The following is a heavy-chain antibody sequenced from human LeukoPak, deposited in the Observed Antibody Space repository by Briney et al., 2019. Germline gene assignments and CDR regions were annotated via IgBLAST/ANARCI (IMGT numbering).Heavy chain of an antibody. CDR1: GFTFSTYS. Sequence: PGGSLRLSCVASGFTFSTYSTNWVRQAPGKGLEWISHIRSSSSTEYYADSVKGRFTISRDNAKNTLYLQMNSLRAEDTAVYYCAKAFTIFGVVTIDYWGQGTLVTVSS. D-gene: IGHD3-3*01. CDR3: AKAFTIFGVVTIDY. V-gene: IGHV3-48*01. CDR2: IRSSSSTE. J-gene: IGHJ4*02.